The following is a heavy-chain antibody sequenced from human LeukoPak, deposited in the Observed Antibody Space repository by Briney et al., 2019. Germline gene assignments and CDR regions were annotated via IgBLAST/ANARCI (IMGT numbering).Heavy chain of an antibody. D-gene: IGHD3-22*01. J-gene: IGHJ3*02. Sequence: GGSLRLSCAASGFTFSSYGMSWVRQAPRKGLEWVSAISGGGDITYYADSVKGRFTIPRDNAKNSLYLQMNSLRAEDTAVYYCAREPGYYYDSSGLTDDAFDIWGQGTMVTVSS. CDR1: GFTFSSYG. CDR3: AREPGYYYDSSGLTDDAFDI. CDR2: ISGGGDIT. V-gene: IGHV3-23*01.